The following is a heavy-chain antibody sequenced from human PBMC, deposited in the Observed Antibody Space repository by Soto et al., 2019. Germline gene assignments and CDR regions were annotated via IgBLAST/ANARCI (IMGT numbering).Heavy chain of an antibody. Sequence: QVQLVESGGGVVQPGRSLRLSCAASGFTFSSYGMHWVRQAPGKGLEWVAVISYDGSNKYYADSVKGRFTISRDNYKNTLYLQMNSLRDEDTAVYYCAKDEGGQDRYYDFWSGYSDYYGMDVWGQGTTVTVSS. V-gene: IGHV3-30*18. D-gene: IGHD3-3*01. CDR1: GFTFSSYG. CDR2: ISYDGSNK. CDR3: AKDEGGQDRYYDFWSGYSDYYGMDV. J-gene: IGHJ6*02.